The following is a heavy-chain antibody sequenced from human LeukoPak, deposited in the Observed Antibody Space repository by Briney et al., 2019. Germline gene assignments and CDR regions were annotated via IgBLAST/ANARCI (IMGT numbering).Heavy chain of an antibody. Sequence: AGGSLRLSCAASGFTFSSYAMSWVRQAPGEGLEWVSAISGSGGSTYYADSVKGRFTISRDNSKNTLYLQMNSLRAEDTAVYYCAKSYGWGSYYNLLDYRYYYGMDVWGKGTTVSVS. V-gene: IGHV3-23*01. CDR3: AKSYGWGSYYNLLDYRYYYGMDV. CDR1: GFTFSSYA. D-gene: IGHD3-10*01. CDR2: ISGSGGST. J-gene: IGHJ6*04.